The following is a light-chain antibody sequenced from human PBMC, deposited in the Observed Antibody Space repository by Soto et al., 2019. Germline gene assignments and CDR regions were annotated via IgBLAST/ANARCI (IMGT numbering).Light chain of an antibody. Sequence: ENVLTQSPGTLSLSPGERVTLSCRASQDIRSHLAWYQHKPGQAPRLLIYDASTRATGIPDRFSGGGSGTEFTLTISILHSVDLVVYYHQHLNTWPPITSA. CDR1: QDIRSH. CDR3: QHLNTWPPIT. J-gene: IGKJ5*01. CDR2: DAS. V-gene: IGKV3-15*01.